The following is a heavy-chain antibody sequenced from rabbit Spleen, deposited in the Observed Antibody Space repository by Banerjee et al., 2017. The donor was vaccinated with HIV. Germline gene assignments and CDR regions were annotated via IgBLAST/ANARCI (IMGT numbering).Heavy chain of an antibody. V-gene: IGHV1S7*01. CDR2: IDPVFGNT. Sequence: QLEESGGDLVKPGASLTLTCIASGVSFSLSSYMCWVRQAPGKGLEWVGYIDPVFGNTYYANWVNGRFTISSHNAQNTLYLQLSSLTAADTATYFCARDPNYASGHYIYKFWGPGTLVTVS. CDR1: GVSFSLSSY. D-gene: IGHD1-1*01. J-gene: IGHJ6*01. CDR3: ARDPNYASGHYIYKF.